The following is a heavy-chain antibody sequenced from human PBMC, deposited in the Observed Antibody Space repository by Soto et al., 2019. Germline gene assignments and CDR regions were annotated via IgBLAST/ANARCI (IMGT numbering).Heavy chain of an antibody. CDR2: IWYDGSNK. CDR1: GFTFSNYG. D-gene: IGHD5-18*01. V-gene: IGHV3-30*19. J-gene: IGHJ2*01. Sequence: GGSLRFSCAASGFTFSNYGMHWVRQAPGKGLEWVAVIWYDGSNKYYADSVKGRFTISRDNSKNTLYLQMNSLRAEDTAVYYCARDPLWGTAMVLWYFDLWGRGTLVTVSS. CDR3: ARDPLWGTAMVLWYFDL.